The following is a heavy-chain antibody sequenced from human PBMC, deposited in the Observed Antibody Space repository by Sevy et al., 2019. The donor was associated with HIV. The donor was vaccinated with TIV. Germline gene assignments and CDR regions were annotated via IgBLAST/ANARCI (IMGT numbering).Heavy chain of an antibody. CDR2: ISSSGSTI. CDR3: ARGKRRGYSGYDSRPYYFDY. J-gene: IGHJ4*02. D-gene: IGHD5-12*01. CDR1: GFTFSDYY. Sequence: GGSLRLSCVASGFTFSDYYMSWIRQAPGKGLEWVSYISSSGSTIYYADSVKGRFTISRDNAKNSLYLQMNSLRAEDTAVYYCARGKRRGYSGYDSRPYYFDYWGQGTLVTVSS. V-gene: IGHV3-11*04.